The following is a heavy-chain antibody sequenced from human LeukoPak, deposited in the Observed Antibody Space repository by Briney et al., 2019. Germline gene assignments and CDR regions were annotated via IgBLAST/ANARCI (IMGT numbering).Heavy chain of an antibody. Sequence: PGGSLRLSCAASGFTFSSHAMHWVRQAPGKGLEYVSAITTTGDNTHYADSVKGRFTISRDNSKNTLYLQMSSLRAEDTAIYYCVKRNSSAWYDSWGQGTLVTVSS. J-gene: IGHJ5*01. V-gene: IGHV3-64D*06. CDR3: VKRNSSAWYDS. D-gene: IGHD6-19*01. CDR2: ITTTGDNT. CDR1: GFTFSSHA.